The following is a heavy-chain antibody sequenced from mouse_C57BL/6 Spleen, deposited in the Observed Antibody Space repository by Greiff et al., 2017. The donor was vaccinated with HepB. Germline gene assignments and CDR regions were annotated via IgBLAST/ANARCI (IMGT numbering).Heavy chain of an antibody. J-gene: IGHJ2*01. V-gene: IGHV5-4*03. CDR1: GFTFSSYA. CDR3: ARPLSGYFDY. CDR2: ISDGGSYT. D-gene: IGHD1-3*01. Sequence: EVKVVESGGGLVKPGGSLKLSCAASGFTFSSYAMSWVRQTPEKRLEWVATISDGGSYTYYPDNVKGRFTISRDNAKNNLYLQMSHLKSEDTAMYYCARPLSGYFDYWGQGTTLTVSS.